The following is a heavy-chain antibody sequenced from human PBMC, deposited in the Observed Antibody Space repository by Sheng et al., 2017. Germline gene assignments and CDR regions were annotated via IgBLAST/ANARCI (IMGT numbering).Heavy chain of an antibody. CDR3: AKDRSPVLRFLEWLSPYYYMDV. J-gene: IGHJ6*03. Sequence: EVQLVESGGGLVQPGRSLRLSCAASGFTFDDYAMHWVRQAPGKGLEWVSGISWNSGSIGYADSVKGRFTISRDNAKNSLYLQMNSLRAEDMALYYCAKDRSPVLRFLEWLSPYYYMDVWGKGTTVTVSS. CDR1: GFTFDDYA. D-gene: IGHD3-3*01. V-gene: IGHV3-9*03. CDR2: ISWNSGSI.